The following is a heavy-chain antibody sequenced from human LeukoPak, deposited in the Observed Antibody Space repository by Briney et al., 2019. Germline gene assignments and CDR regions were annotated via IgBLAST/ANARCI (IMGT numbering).Heavy chain of an antibody. Sequence: PGGSLRLSCAASGFTFSTYAMHWVRQAPGKGLEWVAVISYDGSNKYYADSVKGRFTISRDNSKNTLYLQMNSLRAEDTAVYYCARDQYYDRRNVDYWGQGTLVTVSS. D-gene: IGHD3-22*01. CDR2: ISYDGSNK. J-gene: IGHJ4*02. CDR3: ARDQYYDRRNVDY. CDR1: GFTFSTYA. V-gene: IGHV3-30-3*01.